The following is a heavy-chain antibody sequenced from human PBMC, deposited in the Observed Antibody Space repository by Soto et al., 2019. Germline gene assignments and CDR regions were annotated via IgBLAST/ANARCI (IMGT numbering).Heavy chain of an antibody. V-gene: IGHV4-59*08. CDR3: ARLGGSYAVPHFDY. CDR1: GEYIKHYY. CDR2: IYYSGTT. Sequence: ALCLTCTVAGEYIKHYYWTWIRKPPGKGLEWMGYIYYSGTTTNYNPPLKSRVTLSVDTSKNQFSLKLSSVTAADTAVYYCARLGGSYAVPHFDYWGQGTLVTVSS. D-gene: IGHD1-26*01. J-gene: IGHJ4*02.